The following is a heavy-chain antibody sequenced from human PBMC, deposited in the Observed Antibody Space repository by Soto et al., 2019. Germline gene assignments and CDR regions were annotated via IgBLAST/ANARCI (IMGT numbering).Heavy chain of an antibody. CDR3: ARDLRGYDSGWFDP. CDR2: MYYSGST. V-gene: IGHV4-39*07. J-gene: IGHJ5*02. CDR1: GGSISSSNYF. D-gene: IGHD5-12*01. Sequence: PSETLSLTCTVSGGSISSSNYFWGWIRQPPGKGLEWIGSMYYSGSTYYNPSLKSRVTISVDTSKNQFSLKLSSVTAADTAVYYCARDLRGYDSGWFDPWGQGTLVTVSS.